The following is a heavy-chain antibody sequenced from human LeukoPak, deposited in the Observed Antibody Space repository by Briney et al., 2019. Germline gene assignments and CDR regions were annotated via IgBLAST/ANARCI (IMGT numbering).Heavy chain of an antibody. Sequence: SETLSLTCTVSGGSISSGGYYWSWIRQPPGKGLEWIGYIYHSGGTYYNPSLKSRVTISVDRSKNQFSLKLSSVTAADTAVYYCARGGDIENWFDPWGQGTLVTVSS. V-gene: IGHV4-30-2*01. CDR2: IYHSGGT. CDR3: ARGGDIENWFDP. J-gene: IGHJ5*02. CDR1: GGSISSGGYY. D-gene: IGHD2-15*01.